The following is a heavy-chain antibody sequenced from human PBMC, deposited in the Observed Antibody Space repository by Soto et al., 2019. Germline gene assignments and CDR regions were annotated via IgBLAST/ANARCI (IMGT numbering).Heavy chain of an antibody. CDR3: ATSIGNCVVDICPERSDAFDI. D-gene: IGHD2-21*02. J-gene: IGHJ3*02. Sequence: QAQLVQSGAEVKTPGASLKVACKASRYSFTRFYLHWLRQAPGQGLEWMGWINPLTGDTKYALRSQGSPSMTRATSISTAHTELSRLTPADTSLYYCATSIGNCVVDICPERSDAFDIWGQGTMVTVSS. CDR2: INPLTGDT. CDR1: RYSFTRFY. V-gene: IGHV1-2*02.